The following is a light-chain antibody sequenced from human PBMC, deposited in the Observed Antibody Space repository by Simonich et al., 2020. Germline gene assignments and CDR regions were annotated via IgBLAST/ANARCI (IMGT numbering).Light chain of an antibody. CDR1: QSVLYSSNNKNY. V-gene: IGKV4-1*01. J-gene: IGKJ4*01. Sequence: DIVMTQSPDPLAVSLGERATINCKSSQSVLYSSNNKNYLAWYQQKPGQPPKLLIYWTSTRESGVPDRFSGSGSGTDFTLTISSLQAEYVAVYYCQQYYSTPLTFGGGTKVEIK. CDR3: QQYYSTPLT. CDR2: WTS.